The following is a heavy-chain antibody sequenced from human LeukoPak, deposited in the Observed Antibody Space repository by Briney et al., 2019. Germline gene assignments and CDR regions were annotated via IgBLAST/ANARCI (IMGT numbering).Heavy chain of an antibody. CDR1: GYSFTSYW. J-gene: IGHJ4*02. Sequence: GESLKISCKGSGYSFTSYWIGWVRQMPGKGLEWMGIIYPGDSDTRYSPSFQGQVTISADKSISTAYLQWSSLKASDTAMYYCARVGNPEGFTYYDFWSGYCHFDYWGQGTLVTVSS. CDR3: ARVGNPEGFTYYDFWSGYCHFDY. V-gene: IGHV5-51*01. D-gene: IGHD3-3*01. CDR2: IYPGDSDT.